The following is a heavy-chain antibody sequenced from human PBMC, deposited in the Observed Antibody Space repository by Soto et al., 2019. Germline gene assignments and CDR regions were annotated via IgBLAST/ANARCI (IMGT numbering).Heavy chain of an antibody. J-gene: IGHJ6*02. V-gene: IGHV4-31*03. CDR2: IYYSGST. CDR1: GGSISSGGYY. Sequence: SETLSLTCTVSGGSISSGGYYWSWIRQHPGKGLEWIGYIYYSGSTYYSPSLKSRVTISVDTSKNQFSLKLSSVTAADTAVYYCARGGRRSPGMDVWGQGTTVTVSS. CDR3: ARGGRRSPGMDV.